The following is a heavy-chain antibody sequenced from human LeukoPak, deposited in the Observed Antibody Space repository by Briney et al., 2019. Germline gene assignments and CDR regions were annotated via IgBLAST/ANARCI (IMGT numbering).Heavy chain of an antibody. CDR1: GVIVRSNY. V-gene: IGHV3-66*01. CDR2: LYHGGST. Sequence: QTGGSLRLSCVGSGVIVRSNYMTWVRQAPGKGLEWVSILYHGGSTYYADSVEGRFSISRDTSKNTLYLQMNSLRVEDTAAYYCATRRFGELTYWGQGTLVTVSS. D-gene: IGHD3-10*01. CDR3: ATRRFGELTY. J-gene: IGHJ4*02.